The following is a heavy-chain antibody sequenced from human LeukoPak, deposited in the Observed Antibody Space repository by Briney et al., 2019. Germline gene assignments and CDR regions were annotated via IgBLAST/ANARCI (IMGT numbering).Heavy chain of an antibody. CDR3: ARISGNRVNPWFDP. J-gene: IGHJ5*02. D-gene: IGHD3-10*01. CDR2: ISSSSSYI. V-gene: IGHV3-21*01. CDR1: GFTFSSYS. Sequence: PGGSLRLSCAASGFTFSSYSMNWVRQAPGKGLEWVSSISSSSSYIYYADSVKGRFTISRDNAKNSLYLQMNSLRAEDTAVYYCARISGNRVNPWFDPWGQGTLVTVSS.